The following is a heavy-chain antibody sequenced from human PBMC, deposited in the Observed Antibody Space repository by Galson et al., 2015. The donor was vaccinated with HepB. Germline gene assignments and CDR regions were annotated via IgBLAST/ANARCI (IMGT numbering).Heavy chain of an antibody. D-gene: IGHD3-16*01. J-gene: IGHJ4*02. V-gene: IGHV3-23*01. CDR2: ISPSGAEA. CDR3: AKGRYASRSHFDS. CDR1: GFTFSNYA. Sequence: SLRLSCAASGFTFSNYALSWVRQARGKGLEWVSTISPSGAEAKYAESVNGRFTISRDNANNTLSLQMTSPRDDDTALYFCAKGRYASRSHFDSWGQGALVTVSS.